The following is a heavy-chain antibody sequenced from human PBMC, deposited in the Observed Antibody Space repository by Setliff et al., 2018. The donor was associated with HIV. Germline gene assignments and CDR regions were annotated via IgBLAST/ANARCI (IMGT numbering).Heavy chain of an antibody. V-gene: IGHV4-59*10. CDR3: ARAGRRTGHSYTWFDP. D-gene: IGHD3-16*01. J-gene: IGHJ5*02. CDR1: GQSISGYY. CDR2: IYSRGPT. Sequence: SETLSLTCAVYGQSISGYYWSWIRRPAGKGLEWIGHIYSRGPTNYNPSLRSRVIISIDTSKNQFSLKLNSVTAADTAVYYCARAGRRTGHSYTWFDPWGQGTLVTVSS.